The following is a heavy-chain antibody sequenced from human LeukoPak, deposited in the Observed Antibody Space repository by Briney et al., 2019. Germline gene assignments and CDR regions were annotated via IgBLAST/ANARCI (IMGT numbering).Heavy chain of an antibody. V-gene: IGHV1-18*01. CDR1: GYTFTSYG. Sequence: GASVKVSCKASGYTFTSYGISWVRQAPGQGLEWMGWISAYNGNTNYAQKFQGRVTMTTDTSTSTAYVELRSLRSDDTAVYYCARDLYDRSGYPGGYWGQGTLVTVSS. CDR3: ARDLYDRSGYPGGY. CDR2: ISAYNGNT. D-gene: IGHD3-22*01. J-gene: IGHJ4*02.